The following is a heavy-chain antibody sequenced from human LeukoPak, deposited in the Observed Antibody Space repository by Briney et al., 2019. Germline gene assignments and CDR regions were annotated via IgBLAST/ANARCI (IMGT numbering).Heavy chain of an antibody. CDR1: GGSVSSSTYY. Sequence: PSETLSLTCTVSGGSVSSSTYYWGWIRQPPGKGLEWIGSVYYSGTTYYYPSLKSRVTISVDTSKNQFSLKLSSVTAADTAVYYCARHARGNDYIWGGYRYFLNWFDPWGQGTLVTVSS. CDR3: ARHARGNDYIWGGYRYFLNWFDP. J-gene: IGHJ5*02. V-gene: IGHV4-39*01. CDR2: VYYSGTT. D-gene: IGHD3-16*02.